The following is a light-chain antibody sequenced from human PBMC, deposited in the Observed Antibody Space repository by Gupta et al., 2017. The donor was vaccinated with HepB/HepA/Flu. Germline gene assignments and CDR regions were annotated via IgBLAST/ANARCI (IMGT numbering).Light chain of an antibody. CDR3: SAWDSSLSAQV. CDR2: KNN. CDR1: SNNVGNQG. J-gene: IGLJ2*01. V-gene: IGLV10-54*04. Sequence: QAGLTQPPPVSKGLGQTATLTCTGNSNNVGNQGAAWLQQHQGHPPKLLSYKNNNRPSGISERFSASRSGNTASLTITGLQPEDEADYYCSAWDSSLSAQVFGGGTKLTVL.